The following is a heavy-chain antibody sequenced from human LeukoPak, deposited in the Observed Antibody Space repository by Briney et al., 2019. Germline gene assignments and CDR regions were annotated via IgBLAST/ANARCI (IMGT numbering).Heavy chain of an antibody. J-gene: IGHJ4*02. CDR3: ARDWRTEYYDSSGYSD. D-gene: IGHD3-22*01. CDR1: GGTFSSYA. V-gene: IGHV1-69*13. Sequence: SVKVSCKASGGTFSSYAISWVRQAPGQGLEWMGGIIPIFGTANYAQKFQGRVTITADESTSTAYMELSSLRSEDTAVYYCARDWRTEYYDSSGYSDWGQGTLVTVSS. CDR2: IIPIFGTA.